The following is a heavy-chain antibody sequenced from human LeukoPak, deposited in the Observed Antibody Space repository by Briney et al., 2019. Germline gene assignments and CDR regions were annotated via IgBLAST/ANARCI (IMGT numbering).Heavy chain of an antibody. J-gene: IGHJ6*02. CDR1: GFTLSNHW. CDR3: ARHDTAMATDYGMDV. V-gene: IGHV3-7*03. CDR2: VNRDGSET. D-gene: IGHD5-18*01. Sequence: GGSLRLSCAASGFTLSNHWMTWVRQVPGRGPEWVANVNRDGSETYYLDSVKGRFTISRDNAKNSLYLQMNSLRAEDTAVYYCARHDTAMATDYGMDVWGQGTTVTVSS.